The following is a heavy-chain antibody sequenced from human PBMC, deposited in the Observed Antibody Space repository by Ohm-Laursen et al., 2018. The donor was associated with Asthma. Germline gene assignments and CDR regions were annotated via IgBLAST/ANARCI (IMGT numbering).Heavy chain of an antibody. CDR3: ARDVWGGTTYSSGWYAGKFDY. Sequence: SLRLSCAASGFTFSSYAMHWVRQAPGKGLEWVAVISYDGSNKYYADSVKGRFTTSRDNSKNTLYLQMNSLRSEDTAVYYCARDVWGGTTYSSGWYAGKFDYWGQGTLVTVSS. CDR1: GFTFSSYA. V-gene: IGHV3-30-3*01. J-gene: IGHJ4*02. CDR2: ISYDGSNK. D-gene: IGHD6-19*01.